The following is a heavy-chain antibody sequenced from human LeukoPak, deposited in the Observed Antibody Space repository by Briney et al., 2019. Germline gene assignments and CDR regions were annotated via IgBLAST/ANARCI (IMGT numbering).Heavy chain of an antibody. CDR3: ARDPSTYYDFWKGDFDP. CDR1: GGSISSSNW. Sequence: SETLSLTCAVSGGSISSSNWWSWVRQPPGKGLEWIGEINHSGSTKYNPSLKSRVTISVDTSKNQFSLKLNSVTAADTAVYFCARDPSTYYDFWKGDFDPWGQGTLVTVSS. CDR2: INHSGST. J-gene: IGHJ5*02. D-gene: IGHD3-3*01. V-gene: IGHV4-4*02.